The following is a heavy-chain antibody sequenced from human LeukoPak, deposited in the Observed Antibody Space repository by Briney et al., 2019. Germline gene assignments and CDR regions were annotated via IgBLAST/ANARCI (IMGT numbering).Heavy chain of an antibody. V-gene: IGHV3-23*01. D-gene: IGHD5-24*01. CDR1: GFTFSTYA. CDR3: ARGRRWLQPLDY. Sequence: GGSLRLSCAASGFTFSTYAMSWVRQAPGKGLEWVSSISGSGAGIYYTDSVKGRFTISRDNAKQSLFLQMNSLRVEDLGVYYCARGRRWLQPLDYWGQGTLVTVSS. J-gene: IGHJ4*02. CDR2: ISGSGAGI.